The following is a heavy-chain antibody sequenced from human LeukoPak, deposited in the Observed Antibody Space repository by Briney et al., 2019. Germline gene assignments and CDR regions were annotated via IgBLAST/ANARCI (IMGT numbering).Heavy chain of an antibody. CDR2: IGKKTNGYTT. CDR1: GFTFSEHY. CDR3: GRGGSYRAFDI. Sequence: PGGSLRLSCVASGFTFSEHYMDWVRQSPGQGLEWVGRIGKKTNGYTTEYAASVRGRFTISRDDSRNSLYLQMNSLKTEDTAVYYCGRGGSYRAFDIWGQGTMVTVSS. J-gene: IGHJ3*02. V-gene: IGHV3-72*01. D-gene: IGHD1-14*01.